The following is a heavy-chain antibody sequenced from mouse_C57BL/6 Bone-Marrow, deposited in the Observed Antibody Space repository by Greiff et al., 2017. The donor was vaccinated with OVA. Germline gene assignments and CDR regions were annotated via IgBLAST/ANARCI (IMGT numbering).Heavy chain of an antibody. CDR1: GYTFTSYG. V-gene: IGHV1-81*01. D-gene: IGHD1-1*01. CDR3: AKAYYGSSYDAMDY. CDR2: IYPRSGNT. J-gene: IGHJ4*01. Sequence: VKVVESGAELARPGASVKLSCKASGYTFTSYGISWVKQRTGQGLEWIGEIYPRSGNTYYNEKFKGKATLTADKSSSTAYMELRSLTSEDSAVYFCAKAYYGSSYDAMDYWGQGTSVTVSS.